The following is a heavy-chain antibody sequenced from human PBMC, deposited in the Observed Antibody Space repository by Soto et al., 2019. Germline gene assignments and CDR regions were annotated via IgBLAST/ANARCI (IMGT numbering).Heavy chain of an antibody. V-gene: IGHV1-18*01. D-gene: IGHD2-15*01. CDR1: GYTFATYG. CDR2: ITPDNGYT. Sequence: QVQLLQSGAEVKKPGASVKVSCKASGYTFATYGISWVRQAPGQGLEWMGWITPDNGYTNYAQKLQGRVTMTTDTSTSTAYMEGRSLRSDDTAVYYCARLAPCSGGTCYSRPLDSWGQGTLVTVSS. CDR3: ARLAPCSGGTCYSRPLDS. J-gene: IGHJ4*02.